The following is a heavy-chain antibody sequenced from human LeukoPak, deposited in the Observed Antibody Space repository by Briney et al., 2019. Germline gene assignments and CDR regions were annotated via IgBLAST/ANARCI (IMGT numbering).Heavy chain of an antibody. CDR1: GGSFSGYY. J-gene: IGHJ4*02. D-gene: IGHD3-22*01. CDR3: ASHTKAYYYDSSGSDY. CDR2: INHSGST. Sequence: SETLSLTCAVYGGSFSGYYWSWIRQPPGKGLEWIGEINHSGSTNYNPSLKSRVTISVDTSKNQCSLKLSSVTAADTAVYYCASHTKAYYYDSSGSDYWGQGTLVTVSS. V-gene: IGHV4-34*01.